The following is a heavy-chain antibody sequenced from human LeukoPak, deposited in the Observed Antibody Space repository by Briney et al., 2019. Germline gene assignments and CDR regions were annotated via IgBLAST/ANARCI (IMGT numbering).Heavy chain of an antibody. J-gene: IGHJ5*02. CDR1: GYTFTGYY. CDR3: ARDAGYSYGYRFDP. V-gene: IGHV1-2*02. D-gene: IGHD5-18*01. CDR2: INPNSGGT. Sequence: ASVKVSCKASGYTFTGYYMHWVRQAPGQGLEWMGWINPNSGGTNYAQKFQGRVTMTRDTSISTAYMELSRLRSDDTAVYYCARDAGYSYGYRFDPWGQGTLVTVSS.